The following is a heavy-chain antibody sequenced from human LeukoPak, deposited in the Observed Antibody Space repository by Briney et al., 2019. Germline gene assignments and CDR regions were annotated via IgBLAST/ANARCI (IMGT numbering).Heavy chain of an antibody. CDR2: IYTSGST. V-gene: IGHV4-61*02. CDR1: GGSISSGSYY. Sequence: SETLSLTCTVSGGSISSGSYYWSWIRQPAGKGLEWIGRIYTSGSTNYNPSLKSRVTISVDTSKNQFSLKLSSVTAADTAVYHCARDPPKGYWGQGTLVTISS. CDR3: ARDPPKGY. J-gene: IGHJ4*02.